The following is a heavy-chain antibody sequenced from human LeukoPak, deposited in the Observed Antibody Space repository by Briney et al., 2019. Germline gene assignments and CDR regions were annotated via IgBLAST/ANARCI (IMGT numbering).Heavy chain of an antibody. D-gene: IGHD3-10*01. V-gene: IGHV4-39*01. CDR1: GGSISSSYYY. CDR3: ARQRANRGSA. Sequence: MPSETLSLTCTVSGGSISSSYYYWGWIRQPPGKGLEWIGSIYYSGSTYYNPSLKSRVTISVDTSKNQFSLKLSSVTAADTAVYYCARQRANRGSAWGQGTLVTVSS. CDR2: IYYSGST. J-gene: IGHJ4*02.